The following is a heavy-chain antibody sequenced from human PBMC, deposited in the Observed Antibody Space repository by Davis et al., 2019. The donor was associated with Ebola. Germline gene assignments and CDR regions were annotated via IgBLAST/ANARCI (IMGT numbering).Heavy chain of an antibody. Sequence: GSLRLSCAVSGVSITSYFWSWIRQPPGKGLEWIGYIYYSGRTSYNPSLESRLTISVDTSKNQFSLKLTSMTIADTAVYYCAREGGNSYFDFWGQGILVTVSS. J-gene: IGHJ4*02. CDR3: AREGGNSYFDF. CDR2: IYYSGRT. V-gene: IGHV4-59*01. CDR1: GVSITSYF. D-gene: IGHD4-23*01.